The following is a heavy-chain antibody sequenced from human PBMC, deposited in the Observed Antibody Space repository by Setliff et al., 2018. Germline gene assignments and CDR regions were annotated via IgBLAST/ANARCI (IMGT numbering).Heavy chain of an antibody. V-gene: IGHV4-34*11. CDR1: GESFSGHY. D-gene: IGHD3-10*01. CDR3: ARQPSSGAYYNPRPYYFDY. Sequence: PSETLSLTCAVYGESFSGHYWSWVRQSPGKGLEWIGFVHFGGDTNYNPSLKSRVTMSADTSNNQFSLNLRSVTAAYTAVYFCARQPSSGAYYNPRPYYFDYWGQGTLVTVSS. CDR2: VHFGGDT. J-gene: IGHJ4*02.